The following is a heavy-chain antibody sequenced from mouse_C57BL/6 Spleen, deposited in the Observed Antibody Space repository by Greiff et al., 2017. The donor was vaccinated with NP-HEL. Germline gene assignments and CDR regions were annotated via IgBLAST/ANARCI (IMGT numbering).Heavy chain of an antibody. CDR1: GYTFTSYW. D-gene: IGHD1-1*01. CDR2: TNPTNGRT. V-gene: IGHV1S81*02. J-gene: IGHJ2*01. Sequence: QVQLQQSGAELVKAGASVKMSCKASGYTFTSYWMHWVKQRLGQGLEWFAETNPTNGRTYYNEKFKSKATLTVDKSSSTAYMLLSGPTFEDSAVYYCARIKKIVATYFDYCGQGTTLVVSS. CDR3: ARIKKIVATYFDY.